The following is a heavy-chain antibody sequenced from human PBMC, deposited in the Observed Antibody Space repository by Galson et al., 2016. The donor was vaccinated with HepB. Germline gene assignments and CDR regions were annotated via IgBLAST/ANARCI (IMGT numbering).Heavy chain of an antibody. Sequence: ETLSLTCTVSGGSISSSSHYWGWIRQPPGTGLEWIGSIYYSGSTYYNPSLKSRVTISVDTSKNQISLKLSSVTAADTAVYYCARRSPRSRWFGEYDHWGQGTLVTVSS. CDR1: GGSISSSSHY. D-gene: IGHD3-10*01. J-gene: IGHJ4*02. CDR2: IYYSGST. V-gene: IGHV4-39*07. CDR3: ARRSPRSRWFGEYDH.